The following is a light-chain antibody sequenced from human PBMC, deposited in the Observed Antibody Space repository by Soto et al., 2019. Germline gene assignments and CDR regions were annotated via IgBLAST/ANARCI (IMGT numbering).Light chain of an antibody. Sequence: QSVLTQPPSPSGAPGQRVTISCTGSSCNLGAGYDVHWYQHLPGRAPKLLIYGDNNRPSGVPDRFSGSKSGTAASLAITGLQAEAEDDDYYHSSYSRRTTSLVFGTGTKLTVL. J-gene: IGLJ1*01. V-gene: IGLV1-40*01. CDR3: HSSYSRRTTSLV. CDR2: GDN. CDR1: SCNLGAGYD.